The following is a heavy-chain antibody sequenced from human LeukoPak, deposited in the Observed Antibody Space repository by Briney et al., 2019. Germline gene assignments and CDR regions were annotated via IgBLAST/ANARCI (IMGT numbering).Heavy chain of an antibody. CDR3: AREEQELVRDYYYYMDV. CDR1: GFIFSNFA. J-gene: IGHJ6*03. CDR2: ISYDGSHT. V-gene: IGHV3-30*01. Sequence: PGRSLRLSCAASGFIFSNFAMHWVRQAPGKGLEWVALISYDGSHTYYADSMKGRFTISRDSSRNVLYLQMTSLRGDDSAVYYCAREEQELVRDYYYYMDVWGKGTTVTVSS. D-gene: IGHD6-13*01.